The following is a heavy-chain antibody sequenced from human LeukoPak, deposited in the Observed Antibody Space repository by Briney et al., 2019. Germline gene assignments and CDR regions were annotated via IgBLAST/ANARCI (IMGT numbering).Heavy chain of an antibody. CDR3: ARVYYYDTSGHNWFDS. J-gene: IGHJ5*01. V-gene: IGHV1-18*01. CDR1: GYTVNTYG. CDR2: ISGYNGNT. D-gene: IGHD3-22*01. Sequence: ASVKLSCKASGYTVNTYGISWVRQAPGQGPEWRGWISGYNGNTKYAQKFQGRVTMTTDTSTSTAYMEMRSLRSDDTAVYFCARVYYYDTSGHNWFDSWGQGTLVTVSS.